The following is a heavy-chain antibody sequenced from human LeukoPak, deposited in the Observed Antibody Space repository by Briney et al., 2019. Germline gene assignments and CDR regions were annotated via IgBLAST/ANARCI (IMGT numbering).Heavy chain of an antibody. CDR2: ISYDGGNT. CDR3: AKEGTGIHFDY. J-gene: IGHJ4*02. D-gene: IGHD1-1*01. V-gene: IGHV3-30-3*01. CDR1: GFTFSSNA. Sequence: GRSLRLSCAASGFTFSSNAIHWVRQAPGRGLEWVAEISYDGGNTYYADSVKGRFTISRDNSKNTLYLQMNSLRAEDTAVYYCAKEGTGIHFDYWGQGTLVTVSS.